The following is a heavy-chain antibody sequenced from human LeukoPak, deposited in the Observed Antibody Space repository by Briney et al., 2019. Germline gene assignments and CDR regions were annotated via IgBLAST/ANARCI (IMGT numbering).Heavy chain of an antibody. CDR2: INHSGST. Sequence: SETLSLTCAVYGGSFSGYYWSWIRQPPGKGLEWIGEINHSGSTNYNPSLKSRVTISVDTSKNQFSLKLSSVTAADTAVYYCARYNPPDTYHMDVWGKGTTVTVSS. CDR3: ARYNPPDTYHMDV. V-gene: IGHV4-34*01. J-gene: IGHJ6*03. CDR1: GGSFSGYY. D-gene: IGHD1-14*01.